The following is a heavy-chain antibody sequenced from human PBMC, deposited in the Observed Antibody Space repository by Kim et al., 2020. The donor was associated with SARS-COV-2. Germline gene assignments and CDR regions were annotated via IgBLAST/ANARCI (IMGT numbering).Heavy chain of an antibody. CDR2: INSNIFNT. V-gene: IGHV1-8*01. J-gene: IGHJ4*02. CDR3: ARGRTYGVPYYFDY. D-gene: IGHD3-10*01. CDR1: LYTFTIYY. Sequence: ASVKVSCNASLYTFTIYYINFFLHPSLQFLYFILFINSNIFNTFYSHKFHYIFTYTFITSISTAYMELSSLTSEDTAVYYCARGRTYGVPYYFDYWGQGTLVTV.